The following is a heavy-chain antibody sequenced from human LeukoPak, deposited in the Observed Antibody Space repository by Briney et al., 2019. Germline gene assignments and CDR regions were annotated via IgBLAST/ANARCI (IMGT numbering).Heavy chain of an antibody. CDR2: IYYSGST. V-gene: IGHV4-30-4*01. D-gene: IGHD3-3*01. Sequence: SQTLSLTCTVPGDSISNGDYYWSWIRQPPGKGPEWIGYIYYSGSTYYNPSLKSRVTISVDTSKNQFSLRLSPATAADTAVYYCASLPRSGFPYYFDYWGQGTLVTVSS. CDR3: ASLPRSGFPYYFDY. CDR1: GDSISNGDYY. J-gene: IGHJ4*02.